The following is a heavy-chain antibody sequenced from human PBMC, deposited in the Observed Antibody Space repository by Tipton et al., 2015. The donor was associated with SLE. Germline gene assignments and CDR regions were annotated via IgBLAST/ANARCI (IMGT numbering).Heavy chain of an antibody. Sequence: TLSLTCAVYGGSFSGYYWSWIRQPPGKGLEWIGEINHSGSTNYNPSLKSRVTISVDTSKDQFSLKLSSVTAADTAVYYCARRSTRDDYWGQGTLVTVSS. D-gene: IGHD4-11*01. CDR1: GGSFSGYY. CDR3: ARRSTRDDY. J-gene: IGHJ4*02. V-gene: IGHV4-34*01. CDR2: INHSGST.